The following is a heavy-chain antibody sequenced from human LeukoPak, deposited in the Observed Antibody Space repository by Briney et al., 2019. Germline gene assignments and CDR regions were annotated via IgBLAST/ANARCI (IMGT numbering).Heavy chain of an antibody. J-gene: IGHJ3*01. V-gene: IGHV3-21*01. CDR2: ISYSSRYI. D-gene: IGHD6-13*01. CDR1: EVTFSPYS. CDR3: ASGRVVQQLVPGAFDV. Sequence: GGSLRLSCAGSEVTFSPYSLNWVRQAPGKGLEWVSSISYSSRYIYYADSVKGRFTISRDNAKNSLYLQMNSLRADDTAVYYCASGRVVQQLVPGAFDVWGQGTMVTVSS.